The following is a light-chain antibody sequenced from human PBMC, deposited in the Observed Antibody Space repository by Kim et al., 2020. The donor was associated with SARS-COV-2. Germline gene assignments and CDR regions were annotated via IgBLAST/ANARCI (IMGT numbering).Light chain of an antibody. CDR2: AAS. CDR1: QTIINY. V-gene: IGKV1-27*01. Sequence: SVGDRVTITCRASQTIINYLAWYQQKPGKVPKLLIYAASTLQSGVPSRFSGGGSGTHFTLTISSLQPEDVATYYCQKYNSALGVTFGPGTKVDIK. J-gene: IGKJ1*01. CDR3: QKYNSALGVT.